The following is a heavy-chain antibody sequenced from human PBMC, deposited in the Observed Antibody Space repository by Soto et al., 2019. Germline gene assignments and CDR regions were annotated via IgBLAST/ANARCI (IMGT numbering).Heavy chain of an antibody. V-gene: IGHV2-5*02. D-gene: IGHD6-19*01. CDR2: IYWDDDK. J-gene: IGHJ5*02. CDR3: AHSTVAGSNPRRAGNWFDP. Sequence: QITLKESGPTLVKPTQTLTLTCTFSGFSLSTSGVGVGWIRQPPGKALEWLALIYWDDDKRYSPSLKSRLTITKDTSKNQAVLTMTNRDPVDTATYYCAHSTVAGSNPRRAGNWFDPWGQGTLVTVSS. CDR1: GFSLSTSGVG.